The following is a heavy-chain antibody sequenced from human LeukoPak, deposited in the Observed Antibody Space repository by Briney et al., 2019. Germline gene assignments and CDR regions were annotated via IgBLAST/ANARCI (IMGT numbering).Heavy chain of an antibody. CDR2: ISSSSSYI. D-gene: IGHD5-18*01. J-gene: IGHJ6*02. V-gene: IGHV3-21*01. Sequence: PGGSLRLSCAASGFTFSSYSMNWVRQAPGKGLEWVSSISSSSSYIYYADSVKGRFTISRDNAKNSLYLQMNSLRAEDTAVYYCARREEGQLWMRYYYYYGMDVWGQGTTVTVSS. CDR3: ARREEGQLWMRYYYYYGMDV. CDR1: GFTFSSYS.